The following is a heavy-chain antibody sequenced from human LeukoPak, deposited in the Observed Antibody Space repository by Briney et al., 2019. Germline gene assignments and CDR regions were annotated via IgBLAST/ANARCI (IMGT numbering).Heavy chain of an antibody. CDR2: IYPADSDT. CDR3: ARYYRSNWYGLDY. D-gene: IGHD6-13*01. CDR1: GYSFTNYW. V-gene: IGHV5-51*01. J-gene: IGHJ4*02. Sequence: GESLQISCKGSGYSFTNYWIGGVRQMPGRGLEWMGIIYPADSDTRYSPSFQGQVTISADKSISTAYLQWSSLKASDTAMYYCARYYRSNWYGLDYWGQGTLVTVSS.